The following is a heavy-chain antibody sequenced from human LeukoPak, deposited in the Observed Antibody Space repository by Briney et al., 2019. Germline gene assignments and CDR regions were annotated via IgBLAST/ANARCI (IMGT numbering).Heavy chain of an antibody. CDR2: IHISGST. CDR1: GVSISSFY. CDR3: VRVLYQPMIGDAFDI. J-gene: IGHJ3*02. D-gene: IGHD2-21*01. V-gene: IGHV4-4*07. Sequence: SETLSLTCTVSGVSISSFYWSWIRQPAGKGLEWIGRIHISGSTTHNPSLKSRVTMSLDTSNNQFSLKLSSVTAADTAVYYCVRVLYQPMIGDAFDIWGQETMVTVSS.